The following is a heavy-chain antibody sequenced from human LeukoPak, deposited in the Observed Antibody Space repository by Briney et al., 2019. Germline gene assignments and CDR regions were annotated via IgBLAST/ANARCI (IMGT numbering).Heavy chain of an antibody. V-gene: IGHV4-61*08. CDR2: IYYSGST. D-gene: IGHD5-18*01. CDR1: GGSISSGGYD. J-gene: IGHJ5*02. CDR3: ARAGVDTAMVMFAP. Sequence: SETLSLTCTVSGGSISSGGYDWGWIRQPPGKGLEWIGYIYYSGSTNYNPSLKSRVTISVDTSKNQFSLKLSSVTAADTAVYYCARAGVDTAMVMFAPWGQGTLVTVSS.